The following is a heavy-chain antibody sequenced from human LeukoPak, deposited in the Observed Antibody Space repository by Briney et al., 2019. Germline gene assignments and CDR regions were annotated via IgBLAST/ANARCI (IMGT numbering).Heavy chain of an antibody. CDR2: INHSGST. V-gene: IGHV4-34*01. Sequence: SETLSLTCAVYGGSFSGYYRSWIRQPPGKGLEWIGEINHSGSTNYNPSLKSRVTISVDTSKNQFSLKLSSVTAADTAVYYCARGGLIVVVVAAWYNWFDPWGQGTLVTVSS. D-gene: IGHD2-15*01. CDR3: ARGGLIVVVVAAWYNWFDP. J-gene: IGHJ5*02. CDR1: GGSFSGYY.